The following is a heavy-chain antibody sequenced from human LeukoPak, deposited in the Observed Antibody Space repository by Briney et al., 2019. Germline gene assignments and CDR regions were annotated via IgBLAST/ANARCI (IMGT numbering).Heavy chain of an antibody. D-gene: IGHD6-13*01. CDR1: GFTVSSNY. Sequence: PGGSLRLSCAASGFTVSSNYTSWVRQAPGKGLEWVSVIYSGGSTYYADSVKGRFTISRDNSKNTLYLQMNSLRAEDTAVYYCTRARYSSSWYLYYFDYWGQGTLVTVSS. J-gene: IGHJ4*02. V-gene: IGHV3-53*01. CDR3: TRARYSSSWYLYYFDY. CDR2: IYSGGST.